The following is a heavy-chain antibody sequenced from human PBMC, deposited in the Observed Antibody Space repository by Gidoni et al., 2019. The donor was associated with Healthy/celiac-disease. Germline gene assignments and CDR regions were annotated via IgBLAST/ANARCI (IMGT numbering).Heavy chain of an antibody. Sequence: QVQLQASGPGLVKPSETLSLTCTVSGGSVSSYYWSWIRQPPGKGLEWIGYSYYSGSTNYNPSLKSRVTISVDTSKNQFSLKLSSVTAADTAVYYCARDKGGVYGSGSEKAFDIWGQGTMVTVSS. CDR1: GGSVSSYY. CDR3: ARDKGGVYGSGSEKAFDI. V-gene: IGHV4-59*02. D-gene: IGHD3-10*01. CDR2: SYYSGST. J-gene: IGHJ3*02.